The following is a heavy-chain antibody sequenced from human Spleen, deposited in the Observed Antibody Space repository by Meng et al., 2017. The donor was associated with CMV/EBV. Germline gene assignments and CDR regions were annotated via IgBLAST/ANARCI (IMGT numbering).Heavy chain of an antibody. D-gene: IGHD3-10*01. V-gene: IGHV1-46*01. CDR1: GYTFTRYF. CDR3: TRELVGGHFDY. Sequence: ASVKVSCKASGYTFTRYFMHWVRQAPGQGLEYMGIINTESGSTSYTQKFQGRVTITRDTSTSTVYMDLNSLRSEDTAVYFCTRELVGGHFDYWGQGTLVTVSS. CDR2: INTESGST. J-gene: IGHJ4*02.